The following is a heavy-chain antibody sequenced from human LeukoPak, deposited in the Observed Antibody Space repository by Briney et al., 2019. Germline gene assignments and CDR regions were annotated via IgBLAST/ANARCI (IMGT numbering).Heavy chain of an antibody. J-gene: IGHJ3*02. CDR1: GFTFSSYW. CDR3: ARGGGISSGYYEAFDI. Sequence: PGGSLRLSCAASGFTFSSYWMSWVRQAPGKGLEWVADIKQDGSEKYYVDSVKGRFTISRDNAKNSLYLQMNSLRAEDTAVYYCARGGGISSGYYEAFDIWGQGTMVTVSS. V-gene: IGHV3-7*02. D-gene: IGHD3-22*01. CDR2: IKQDGSEK.